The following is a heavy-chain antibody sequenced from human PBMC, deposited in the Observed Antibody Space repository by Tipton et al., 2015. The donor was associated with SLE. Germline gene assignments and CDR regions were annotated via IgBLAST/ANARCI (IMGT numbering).Heavy chain of an antibody. J-gene: IGHJ4*02. D-gene: IGHD1-26*01. CDR3: ARWRMGSGGYFFDS. CDR2: INHSGST. V-gene: IGHV4-34*01. CDR1: GGSFSGYC. Sequence: TLSLTCAVYGGSFSGYCWSWIRQPPGKGLEWIGEINHSGSTNYNPSLKSRVTISVDTSKNQFSLKLSPVTAADTAVYYCARWRMGSGGYFFDSWGQGTLVTVSS.